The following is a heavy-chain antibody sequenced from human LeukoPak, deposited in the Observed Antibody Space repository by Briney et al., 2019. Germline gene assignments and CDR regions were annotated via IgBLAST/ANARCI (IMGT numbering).Heavy chain of an antibody. D-gene: IGHD3-22*01. J-gene: IGHJ3*02. V-gene: IGHV4-31*03. CDR3: ARDQGGLYYDSSPPGAFDI. CDR1: GGSISSGGYY. CDR2: IYYSGST. Sequence: PSETLSLTCTVSGGSISSGGYYWSWIRQHPGKGLEWIGYIYYSGSTYYNPSLKSRVTISVDTSKNQFSLKLSSVTAADTAVYYCARDQGGLYYDSSPPGAFDIWGQGTMVTVSS.